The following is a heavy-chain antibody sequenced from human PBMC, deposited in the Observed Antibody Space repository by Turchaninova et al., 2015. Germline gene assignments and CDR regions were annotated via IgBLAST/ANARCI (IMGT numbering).Heavy chain of an antibody. Sequence: QVQLQDSGPGLVKPSETLSLTCTVSGGSISNYYWSWIRQPPGKGLEWIVYVDYSGSTNYNPSLRSRVTISVDTSKNQFSLKLSSVTAADTAVYYCVRSLDYYGSGSYYVYWGQGILVTVSS. J-gene: IGHJ4*02. CDR1: GGSISNYY. D-gene: IGHD3-10*01. CDR2: VDYSGST. V-gene: IGHV4-59*01. CDR3: VRSLDYYGSGSYYVY.